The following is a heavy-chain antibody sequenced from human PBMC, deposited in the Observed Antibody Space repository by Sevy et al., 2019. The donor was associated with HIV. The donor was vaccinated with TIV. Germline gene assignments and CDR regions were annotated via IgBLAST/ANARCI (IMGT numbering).Heavy chain of an antibody. J-gene: IGHJ4*02. D-gene: IGHD5-12*01. CDR2: ISSSSSYI. CDR3: ARERRWLQLLLDY. Sequence: GGSLRLSCAASGFTFSSYSMNWVRQAPGKGPEWVSSISSSSSYIYYADSVKGRFTISRDNAKNSLYLQMNSLRAEDTAVYYCARERRWLQLLLDYWGQGTLVTVSS. V-gene: IGHV3-21*01. CDR1: GFTFSSYS.